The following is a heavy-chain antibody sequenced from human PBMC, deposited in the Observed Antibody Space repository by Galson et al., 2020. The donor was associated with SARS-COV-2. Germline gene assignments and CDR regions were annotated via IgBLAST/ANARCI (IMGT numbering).Heavy chain of an antibody. CDR3: ARVEDYYDSSGLDY. V-gene: IGHV4-59*11. CDR2: ISYRGST. D-gene: IGHD3-22*01. J-gene: IGHJ4*02. CDR1: GGSISSHY. Sequence: SQTLSPTCPVSGGSISSHYRSCIRQPPRKGLEWNGSISYRGSTNYNPSLKSRVTISVDTSKNQFSLKLSSVTAADTAVYYCARVEDYYDSSGLDYWGQGTLVTVSS.